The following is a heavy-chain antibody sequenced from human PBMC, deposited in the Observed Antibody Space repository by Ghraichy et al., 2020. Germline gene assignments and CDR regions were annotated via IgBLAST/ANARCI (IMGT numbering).Heavy chain of an antibody. D-gene: IGHD3-22*01. CDR2: IKEDGSEK. Sequence: GGSLRLSCAASGFTFRNYWLTWVRQAPGKGLEWVANIKEDGSEKYYADSVRGRLTISRDNAKNSLYLQMNTLRAEDTAVYYCARDVSPYDSGLYYDAFDIWGQGTMVTVSS. V-gene: IGHV3-7*01. CDR3: ARDVSPYDSGLYYDAFDI. J-gene: IGHJ3*02. CDR1: GFTFRNYW.